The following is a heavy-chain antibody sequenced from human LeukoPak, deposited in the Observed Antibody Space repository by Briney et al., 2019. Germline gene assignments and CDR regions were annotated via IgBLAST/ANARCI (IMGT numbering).Heavy chain of an antibody. J-gene: IGHJ4*02. CDR1: GFTFSTYW. V-gene: IGHV3-7*04. CDR3: ARIYGDYSDY. D-gene: IGHD4-17*01. CDR2: IKQDGSEK. Sequence: GGSLRLSCAASGFTFSTYWMSWVRQTPGKGLEWVATIKQDGSEKYYVDSVKGRFTISRDNAKNSLYLQMNSLRAEDTAVYYCARIYGDYSDYWGQGTLVTVSS.